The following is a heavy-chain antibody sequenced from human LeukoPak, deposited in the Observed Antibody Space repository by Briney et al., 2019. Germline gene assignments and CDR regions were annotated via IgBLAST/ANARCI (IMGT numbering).Heavy chain of an antibody. CDR3: AKGYSGYCTINNCYPPDD. Sequence: GGSLRLSCATSGFNFRSYWMSWVRQAPGKGLEWVANIKQDGSEKNYVDSVKGRFTISRDNAKNSLYLEMNSLRAEDTAVYYCAKGYSGYCTINNCYPPDDWGQGTLVTVSS. V-gene: IGHV3-7*01. D-gene: IGHD2-8*01. J-gene: IGHJ4*02. CDR1: GFNFRSYW. CDR2: IKQDGSEK.